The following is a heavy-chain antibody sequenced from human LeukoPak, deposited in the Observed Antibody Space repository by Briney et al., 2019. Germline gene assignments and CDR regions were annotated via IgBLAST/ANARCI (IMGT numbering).Heavy chain of an antibody. CDR2: INTNTGNP. CDR1: GYTLTSYA. J-gene: IGHJ6*02. Sequence: GASVKVSCKASGYTLTSYAMNWVRQAPGQGLEWMGWINTNTGNPTYAQGFTGRFVFSLDTSVSTAYLQISSLKAEDTAVYYCARISTILGYYYGMDVWGQGTTVTVSS. V-gene: IGHV7-4-1*02. CDR3: ARISTILGYYYGMDV. D-gene: IGHD3-3*01.